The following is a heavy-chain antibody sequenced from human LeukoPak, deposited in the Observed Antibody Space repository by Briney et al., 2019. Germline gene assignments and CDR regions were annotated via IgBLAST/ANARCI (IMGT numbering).Heavy chain of an antibody. V-gene: IGHV3-64*04. CDR3: ARASSKQLAGYLPDCFDI. Sequence: PGGSLRLSCSASGFSFSTCAMHWVRQAPGKGLEYVSAITSNGGTTYYADSVKSRFTISRDNSKNTLYLQMSSLRAEDTAVYYCARASSKQLAGYLPDCFDIWGQGTMVTVSS. J-gene: IGHJ3*02. CDR2: ITSNGGTT. CDR1: GFSFSTCA. D-gene: IGHD3-9*01.